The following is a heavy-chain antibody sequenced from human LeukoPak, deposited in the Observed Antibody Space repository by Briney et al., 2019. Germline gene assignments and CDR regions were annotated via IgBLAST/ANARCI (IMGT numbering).Heavy chain of an antibody. CDR1: YTCTTSYR. J-gene: IGHJ4*02. D-gene: IGHD4-11*01. CDR3: ARPHYSNYYLDY. Sequence: SMKSSYTSCYTCTTSYRIGWVHHMPGKRLEWMGIIYPGDSDTRYNPSFQGQVTISADKSISTAYLQWSSLKASDSSIYYCARPHYSNYYLDYWGQGTLVTVSS. CDR2: IYPGDSDT. V-gene: IGHV5-51*07.